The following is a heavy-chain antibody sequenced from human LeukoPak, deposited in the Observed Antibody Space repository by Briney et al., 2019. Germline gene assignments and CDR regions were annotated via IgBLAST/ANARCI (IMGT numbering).Heavy chain of an antibody. CDR2: ISGSGGST. D-gene: IGHD6-13*01. V-gene: IGHV3-23*01. CDR1: GFTFSSYA. J-gene: IGHJ5*02. Sequence: GGSLRLSCAASGFTFSSYAMSWVRQAPGKGLEWVSAISGSGGSTYYADSVKGRFTISRDNSKSTLYLQMNSLRAEDTALYYCAKDINAGIAALQSGWFDPWGQGTLVTVSS. CDR3: AKDINAGIAALQSGWFDP.